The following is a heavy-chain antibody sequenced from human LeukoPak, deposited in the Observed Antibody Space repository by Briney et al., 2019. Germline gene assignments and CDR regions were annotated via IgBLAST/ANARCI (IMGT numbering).Heavy chain of an antibody. D-gene: IGHD3-22*01. CDR2: INPNSGGT. V-gene: IGHV1-2*02. J-gene: IGHJ4*02. CDR3: ARDPGMIVVAFDY. Sequence: ASVKVSCKASGYTFTGYYMHWVRQAPGQGLEWMGWINPNSGGTNYAQKFQGRVIMTRDTSISTAYMELSRLRSDDTAVYYCARDPGMIVVAFDYWGQGTLVTVSS. CDR1: GYTFTGYY.